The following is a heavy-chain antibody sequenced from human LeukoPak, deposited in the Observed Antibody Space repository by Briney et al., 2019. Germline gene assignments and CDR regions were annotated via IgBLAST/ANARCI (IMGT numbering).Heavy chain of an antibody. CDR3: ARDYIGCSSTSCYLPDY. J-gene: IGHJ4*02. Sequence: GGSLRLSCAASGFTFSSYWMSWVRQAPGKGLEWVANIKQDGSEKYYVDSVKGRFTISRDNAKNSLYLQMNSLRAEDTAVYYCARDYIGCSSTSCYLPDYWGQGTLVTVSS. D-gene: IGHD2-2*01. V-gene: IGHV3-7*01. CDR1: GFTFSSYW. CDR2: IKQDGSEK.